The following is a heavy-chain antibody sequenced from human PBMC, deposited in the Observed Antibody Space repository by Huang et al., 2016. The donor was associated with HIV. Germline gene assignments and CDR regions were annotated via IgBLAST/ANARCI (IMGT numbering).Heavy chain of an antibody. CDR3: AREPHVFVAGPFFDC. Sequence: QVQLVQSGAEVKKPGASVKVSCKASGYTFTNFAMHWVRQAPGQRLEWMGWIEEDKSETRYAQRFQGRLTITRDTSASTAYMELSSRRSEDTAVYYCAREPHVFVAGPFFDCWVQGTLVTVSS. CDR1: GYTFTNFA. J-gene: IGHJ4*02. D-gene: IGHD3-10*02. CDR2: IEEDKSET. V-gene: IGHV1-3*01.